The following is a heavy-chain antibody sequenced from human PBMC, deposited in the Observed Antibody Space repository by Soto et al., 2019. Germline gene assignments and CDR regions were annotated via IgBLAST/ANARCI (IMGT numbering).Heavy chain of an antibody. J-gene: IGHJ4*02. CDR3: AKDTGVSDFWSGSTFDY. V-gene: IGHV3-11*01. CDR1: GFTFSDNY. D-gene: IGHD3-3*01. CDR2: ISKSGTST. Sequence: GGSLRLSCEASGFTFSDNYMNWIRQAPGKGLEWVSYISKSGTSTYYADSVKGRFTISRDNSKNTLYLQMNSLRAEDTAVYYCAKDTGVSDFWSGSTFDYWGQGTLVTVSS.